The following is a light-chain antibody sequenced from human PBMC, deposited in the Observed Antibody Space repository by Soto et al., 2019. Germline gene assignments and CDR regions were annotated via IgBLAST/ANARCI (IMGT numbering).Light chain of an antibody. V-gene: IGKV3-11*01. CDR2: NAS. J-gene: IGKJ4*01. CDR3: LQRSDWPLLT. CDR1: QSISSF. Sequence: EIVLTQSPATLSLSPGETATLSCRASQSISSFLAWYQQKPGQAPRLIIYNASKRATGIPARFSGSGSGTDFTLTISSLEPEDFAIYYCLQRSDWPLLTFGGGTKVEIK.